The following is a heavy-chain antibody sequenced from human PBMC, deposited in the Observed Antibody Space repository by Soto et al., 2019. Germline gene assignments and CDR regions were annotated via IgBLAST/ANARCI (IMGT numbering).Heavy chain of an antibody. CDR2: IDPSDSYT. Sequence: PGESLKLSCKGSGYSFTSYWISWVRQMPGKGLEWMGRIDPSDSYTNYSPSFQGHVTISADKSISTAYLQWSSLKASDTAMYYCATHKVSGYYYYGMDVWGQGTTVTVSS. J-gene: IGHJ6*02. CDR3: ATHKVSGYYYYGMDV. V-gene: IGHV5-10-1*01. CDR1: GYSFTSYW.